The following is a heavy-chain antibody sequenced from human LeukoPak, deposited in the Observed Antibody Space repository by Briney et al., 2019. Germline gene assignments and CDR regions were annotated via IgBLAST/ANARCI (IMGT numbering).Heavy chain of an antibody. CDR3: AREMHYSNYDWFDP. CDR2: IIPIFGTA. V-gene: IGHV1-69*01. D-gene: IGHD4-11*01. J-gene: IGHJ5*02. Sequence: GASVTVSCKASGGTFISYAISWVRQAPGQGLEWMGGIIPIFGTANYAQKFQGRVTITADESTSTAYMELSSLRSEDTAVYYCAREMHYSNYDWFDPWGQGTLVTVSS. CDR1: GGTFISYA.